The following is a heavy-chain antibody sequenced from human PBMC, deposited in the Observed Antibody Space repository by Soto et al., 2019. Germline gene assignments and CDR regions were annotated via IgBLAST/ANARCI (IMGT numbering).Heavy chain of an antibody. J-gene: IGHJ6*02. V-gene: IGHV4-59*08. CDR2: IYYSGST. CDR3: ARLRGIAGATNNYYYGMDV. Sequence: PSETLSLTCTVSGGSISSYYWSWIRQPPGKGLEWIGYIYYSGSTNYNPSLKSRVTISVDTSKNQFSLKLSSVTAADTAVYYCARLRGIAGATNNYYYGMDVWGQGTTVTVSS. CDR1: GGSISSYY. D-gene: IGHD1-26*01.